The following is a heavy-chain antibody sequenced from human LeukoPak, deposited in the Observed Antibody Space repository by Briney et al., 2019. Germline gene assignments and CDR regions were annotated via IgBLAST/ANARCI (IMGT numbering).Heavy chain of an antibody. D-gene: IGHD3-16*01. Sequence: GASVEVSCKASGYSFTDSYMHWVRQAPGQGLEWMGWINPDTGGTNYAQKFQGRVTMTGDTSISTAYMELSGLRSDDTAVYYCAKVRTQQAVWGAYGLDVWGQGTTVTVSS. J-gene: IGHJ6*01. V-gene: IGHV1-2*02. CDR3: AKVRTQQAVWGAYGLDV. CDR1: GYSFTDSY. CDR2: INPDTGGT.